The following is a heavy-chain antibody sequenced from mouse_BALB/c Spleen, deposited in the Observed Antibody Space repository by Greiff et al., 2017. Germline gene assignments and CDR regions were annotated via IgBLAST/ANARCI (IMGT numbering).Heavy chain of an antibody. CDR1: GFTFSSYA. CDR3: ARGDYGNYFDY. Sequence: EVKLMESGGGLVKPGGSLKLSCAASGFTFSSYAMSWVRQTPEKRLEWVASISSGGSTYYPDSVKGRFTISRDNARNILYLQMSSLRSEDTAMYYCARGDYGNYFDYWGQGTTLTASS. V-gene: IGHV5-6-5*01. D-gene: IGHD1-2*01. J-gene: IGHJ2*01. CDR2: ISSGGST.